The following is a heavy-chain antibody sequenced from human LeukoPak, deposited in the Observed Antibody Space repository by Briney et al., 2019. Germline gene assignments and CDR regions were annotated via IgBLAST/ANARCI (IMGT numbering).Heavy chain of an antibody. D-gene: IGHD3-10*01. V-gene: IGHV1-69*13. Sequence: SVKVSCKASGYTFTSYGISWVRQAPGQGLEWMGWIIPIFGTANYAQKFQGRVTITADESTSTAYMELSSLRSEDTAVYYCARGHYGSGSYDAFDIWGQGTMVTVSS. J-gene: IGHJ3*02. CDR1: GYTFTSYG. CDR3: ARGHYGSGSYDAFDI. CDR2: IIPIFGTA.